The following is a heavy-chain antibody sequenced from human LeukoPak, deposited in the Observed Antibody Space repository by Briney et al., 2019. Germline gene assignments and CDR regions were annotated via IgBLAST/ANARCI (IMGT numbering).Heavy chain of an antibody. CDR1: EFTFGHYS. CDR2: IRSKAYGGTT. Sequence: PGGSLRLSCTASEFTFGHYSLSWVRQAPGKGLEWVGFIRSKAYGGTTEYAASVKGRLTIARDDSKSIAYLQMNSLKTEDTAVYYCTRAFYETYGYWFDPWGQGTLVTVSS. V-gene: IGHV3-49*04. CDR3: TRAFYETYGYWFDP. J-gene: IGHJ5*02. D-gene: IGHD5/OR15-5a*01.